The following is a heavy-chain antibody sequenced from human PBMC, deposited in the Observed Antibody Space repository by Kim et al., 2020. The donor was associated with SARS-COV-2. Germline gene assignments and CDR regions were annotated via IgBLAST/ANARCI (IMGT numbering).Heavy chain of an antibody. J-gene: IGHJ4*02. CDR1: GYSFTSYW. D-gene: IGHD2-2*01. CDR3: ARHEWVSPKATKWAYCSSTSFYDRATFDY. V-gene: IGHV5-10-1*01. Sequence: GESLKISCKGSGYSFTSYWISWVRQMPGKGLEWMGRIDPSDSYTNYSPSFQGHVTISADKSISTAYLQWSSLKASDTAMYYCARHEWVSPKATKWAYCSSTSFYDRATFDYWGQGTLVTVSS. CDR2: IDPSDSYT.